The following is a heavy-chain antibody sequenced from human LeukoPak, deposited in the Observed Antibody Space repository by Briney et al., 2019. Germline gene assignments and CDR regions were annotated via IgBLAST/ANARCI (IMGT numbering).Heavy chain of an antibody. CDR2: IIPIFGTA. Sequence: SVKVSCKASGYTFTSYDINWVRQATGQGLEWMGGIIPIFGTANYAQKFQGRVTITADKSTSTAYMELSSLRSEDTAVYYCARGAYGSGSYFYYMDVWGKGTTVTVSS. CDR3: ARGAYGSGSYFYYMDV. V-gene: IGHV1-69*06. D-gene: IGHD3-10*01. J-gene: IGHJ6*03. CDR1: GYTFTSYD.